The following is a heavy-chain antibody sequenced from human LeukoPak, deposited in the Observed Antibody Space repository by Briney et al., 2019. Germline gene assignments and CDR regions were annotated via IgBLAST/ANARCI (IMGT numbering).Heavy chain of an antibody. Sequence: SETLSLTGTGSGVSISSGSYYWSWIRQPAGKGLEWIGRIYTSGSTNYNPSLKSRVTISVDTSKNQFSLKLSSVTAADTAVYYCARESTGFGEFVWFDPWGQGTLVTVSS. CDR2: IYTSGST. J-gene: IGHJ5*02. CDR3: ARESTGFGEFVWFDP. D-gene: IGHD3-10*01. V-gene: IGHV4-61*02. CDR1: GVSISSGSYY.